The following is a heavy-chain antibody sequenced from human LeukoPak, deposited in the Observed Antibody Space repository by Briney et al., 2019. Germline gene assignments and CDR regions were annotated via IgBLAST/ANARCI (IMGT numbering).Heavy chain of an antibody. CDR1: GYSISSGYY. V-gene: IGHV4-38-2*02. CDR3: ARDARRITIFGVVLKSNWFDP. J-gene: IGHJ5*02. Sequence: PSETLSLTCTVSGYSISSGYYWGWIRQPPGQGLEWIGSIYHSGSTYYNPSLKSRVTIPVDTSKNQFSLKLSSVTAADTAVYYCARDARRITIFGVVLKSNWFDPWGQGTLVTVSS. CDR2: IYHSGST. D-gene: IGHD3-3*01.